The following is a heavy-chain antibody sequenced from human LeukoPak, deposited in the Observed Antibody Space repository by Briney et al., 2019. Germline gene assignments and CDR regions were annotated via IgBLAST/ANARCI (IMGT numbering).Heavy chain of an antibody. Sequence: SVKVSFKASGCTFSNYAINWVRQAPGQGLEWMGRIIPIIDLANYAQKFQGRVTITADESTSTAYMELSSLRSEGTAIYYWARDRLGGDLTGESLYWGQGTLLTV. CDR2: IIPIIDLA. V-gene: IGHV1-69*04. J-gene: IGHJ4*02. D-gene: IGHD4-17*01. CDR1: GCTFSNYA. CDR3: ARDRLGGDLTGESLY.